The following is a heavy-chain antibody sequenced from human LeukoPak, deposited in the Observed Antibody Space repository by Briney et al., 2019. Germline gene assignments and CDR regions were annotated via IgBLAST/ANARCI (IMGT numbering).Heavy chain of an antibody. Sequence: GESLKIPCKGSGYSFTNYWITWVRQMPGKGLEYMGRIDPSDSYTNYSPSFQGHITISADKSISTAYLQWSSLKASDTAMYYCARHGHGSSRIASFDPWGQGTLLTVSS. V-gene: IGHV5-10-1*01. CDR1: GYSFTNYW. CDR3: ARHGHGSSRIASFDP. J-gene: IGHJ5*02. CDR2: IDPSDSYT. D-gene: IGHD3-22*01.